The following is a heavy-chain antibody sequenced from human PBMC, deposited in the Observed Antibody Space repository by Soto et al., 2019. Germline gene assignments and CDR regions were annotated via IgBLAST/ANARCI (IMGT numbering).Heavy chain of an antibody. V-gene: IGHV4-30-4*01. CDR2: IYYSGST. CDR1: GGSISSGDYY. D-gene: IGHD4-4*01. CDR3: ARATLTTVTTTSYYGMDV. Sequence: QVQLQESGPGLVKPSQTLSLTCTVSGGSISSGDYYWSWIRQPPGKGLEWIGYIYYSGSTYYNPYLKSRVTISVETCKNQFSLKLSSVTAADTAVYYCARATLTTVTTTSYYGMDVWGQGTTVTVSS. J-gene: IGHJ6*02.